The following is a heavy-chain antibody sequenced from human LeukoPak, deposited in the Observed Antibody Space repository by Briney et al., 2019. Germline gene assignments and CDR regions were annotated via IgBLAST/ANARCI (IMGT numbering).Heavy chain of an antibody. D-gene: IGHD1-1*01. J-gene: IGHJ4*02. V-gene: IGHV3-7*01. CDR2: INQNGNET. CDR1: GFTFSSYW. CDR3: AKDMTTGHY. Sequence: AGGSLRLSCTASGFTFSSYWMSWVRQAPGKGLEWVANINQNGNETNSVDSVKGRFTISRDNSKNSLYLQMNSLRAEDTAVYYCAKDMTTGHYWGQGTLVTVSS.